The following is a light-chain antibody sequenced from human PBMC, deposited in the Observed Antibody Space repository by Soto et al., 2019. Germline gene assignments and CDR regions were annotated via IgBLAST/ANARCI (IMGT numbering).Light chain of an antibody. CDR2: AAS. J-gene: IGKJ2*01. Sequence: DIQMTQSPSSLSASVGDRVTITCRASQSISIYLNWYQQKPVKAPKLLIYAASSLQSGVPSRFSGSRSGTEFTLSISSLQPEDFATYYCQQRYSTPPFGHGNKLEIK. CDR3: QQRYSTPP. CDR1: QSISIY. V-gene: IGKV1-39*01.